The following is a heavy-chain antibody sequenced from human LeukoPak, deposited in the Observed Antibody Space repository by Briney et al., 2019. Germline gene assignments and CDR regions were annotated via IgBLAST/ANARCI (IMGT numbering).Heavy chain of an antibody. CDR1: GCSISSSSYY. D-gene: IGHD2-8*01. J-gene: IGHJ5*02. CDR2: IYYSGIT. CDR3: ARSPGGVNNWFDP. V-gene: IGHV4-39*07. Sequence: PSATLSLTCTVSGCSISSSSYYCGWIHQPPGKGLGWIGSIYYSGITYYNPSLKSRVTIPVDTSKNQFSLKLSSVTAADTAVYYCARSPGGVNNWFDPWGQGTLVTVSS.